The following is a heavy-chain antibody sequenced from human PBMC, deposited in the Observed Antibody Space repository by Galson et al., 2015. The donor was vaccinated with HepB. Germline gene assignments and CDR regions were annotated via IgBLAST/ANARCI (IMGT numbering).Heavy chain of an antibody. CDR1: GDSVSSNSAA. V-gene: IGHV6-1*01. J-gene: IGHJ3*02. D-gene: IGHD6-19*01. CDR3: AKQWLEVDAFDI. CDR2: TYYRSKWYN. Sequence: CAISGDSVSSNSAAWNWIRQSPSRGLEWLGRTYYRSKWYNDYAVSVKSRITINPDTSKNQFSLQLNSVTPEDTAVYYRAKQWLEVDAFDIWGQGTMVTVSS.